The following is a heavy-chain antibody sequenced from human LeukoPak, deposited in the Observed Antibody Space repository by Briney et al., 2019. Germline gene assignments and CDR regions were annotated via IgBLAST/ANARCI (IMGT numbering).Heavy chain of an antibody. CDR3: VRDPSGSGFAFDS. J-gene: IGHJ4*02. V-gene: IGHV3-33*08. D-gene: IGHD1-1*01. CDR2: IWFDGSNK. Sequence: GGSLRLSCAASGFTFSSYAMHWVRQAPGKGLEWVSFIWFDGSNKHYADSVKGRFTISRDNSEDTLYLQMNSLRAEDTAVYYCVRDPSGSGFAFDSWGQGALVTVSS. CDR1: GFTFSSYA.